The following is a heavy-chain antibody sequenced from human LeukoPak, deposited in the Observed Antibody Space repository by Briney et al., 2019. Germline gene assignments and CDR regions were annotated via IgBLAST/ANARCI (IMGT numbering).Heavy chain of an antibody. D-gene: IGHD6-13*01. Sequence: PGGSLRLSCAASGLTFHDFALHWLRQAPGQGLEWVSLISGDGDSAYYADSVKGRFTISRDNRKNSLYLQMNSLRSEDTALYYCAKDSIEAAGNFDYWGQGDLVTVSA. V-gene: IGHV3-43*02. CDR3: AKDSIEAAGNFDY. CDR2: ISGDGDSA. CDR1: GLTFHDFA. J-gene: IGHJ4*02.